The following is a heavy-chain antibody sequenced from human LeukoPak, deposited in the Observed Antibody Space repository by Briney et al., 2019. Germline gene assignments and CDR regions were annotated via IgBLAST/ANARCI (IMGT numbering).Heavy chain of an antibody. D-gene: IGHD5-18*01. Sequence: SETLSLTCSVSGDSISRYYWTWIRQPPGKGLEWIGYIYNSGSTNYNPSLKSRVTISVDTSKNQFSLKLSSVTAADTAVYYCARGGSFGHYDYWGQGTLVTVSS. V-gene: IGHV4-59*01. CDR1: GDSISRYY. J-gene: IGHJ4*02. CDR2: IYNSGST. CDR3: ARGGSFGHYDY.